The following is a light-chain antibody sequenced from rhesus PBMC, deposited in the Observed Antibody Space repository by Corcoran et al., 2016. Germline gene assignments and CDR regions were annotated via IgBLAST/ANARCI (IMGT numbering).Light chain of an antibody. CDR1: QSLLHSIGNTS. J-gene: IGKJ3*01. V-gene: IGKV2-73*01. CDR3: MQALQNPFT. Sequence: DIVMTQTPLSLPVTPGEPASISCRSSQSLLHSIGNTSLYLYLQKPGPPPQLLIYRVSTRFSGVPDRFRGSGSGTDFTLKISRVEAEDVGVYYCMQALQNPFTFGPGTKLDIK. CDR2: RVS.